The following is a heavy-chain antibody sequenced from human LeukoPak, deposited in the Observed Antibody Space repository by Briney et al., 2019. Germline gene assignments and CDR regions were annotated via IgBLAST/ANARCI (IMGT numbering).Heavy chain of an antibody. V-gene: IGHV3-33*01. CDR1: GFTFSSYG. CDR2: IGYDGSNR. J-gene: IGHJ4*02. D-gene: IGHD4-17*01. Sequence: GRSLKLSCAASGFTFSSYGMHWVRQAPGKGLEWVAVIGYDGSNRYYADSVKGRFTISRDNSKNTLYLQMNTLRAEDTAVYYCARSPTTVTHWGGFDYWGQGTLVAVSS. CDR3: ARSPTTVTHWGGFDY.